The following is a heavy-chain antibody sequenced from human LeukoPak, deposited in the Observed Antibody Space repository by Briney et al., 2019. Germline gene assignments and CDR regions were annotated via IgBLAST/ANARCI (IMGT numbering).Heavy chain of an antibody. D-gene: IGHD3-10*01. J-gene: IGHJ6*02. V-gene: IGHV3-30-3*01. CDR1: GFTFSSYA. Sequence: PGGSLRLSCAASGFTFSSYAMHWVRQAPGKGLEWVAVISYDGSNKYYADSVKGRFTISRDNSKNSLYLQMNSLRAEDTAVYYCARSAIGYYGLDVWGQGTTVIVSS. CDR2: ISYDGSNK. CDR3: ARSAIGYYGLDV.